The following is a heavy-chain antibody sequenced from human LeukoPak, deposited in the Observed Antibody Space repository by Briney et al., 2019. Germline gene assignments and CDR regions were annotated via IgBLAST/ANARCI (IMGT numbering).Heavy chain of an antibody. CDR1: GGSISSYY. CDR2: IHYSGST. D-gene: IGHD6-19*01. Sequence: SETQSLTCTVSGGSISSYYWNWIRQAPGKGLEWIGYIHYSGSTNHNSSLKSRVTISVDTSKNQYSLKLSSVTAADTAVYYCARDGVAGGFDYWGQGTLVTVSS. CDR3: ARDGVAGGFDY. V-gene: IGHV4-59*01. J-gene: IGHJ4*02.